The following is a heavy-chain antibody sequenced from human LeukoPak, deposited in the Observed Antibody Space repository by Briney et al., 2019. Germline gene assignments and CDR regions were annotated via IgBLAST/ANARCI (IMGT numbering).Heavy chain of an antibody. CDR2: ISYDGSNK. D-gene: IGHD6-13*01. J-gene: IGHJ4*02. CDR3: AKAAAAGTGFDY. CDR1: GFTFSSYA. Sequence: GRSLRLSCAASGFTFSSYAMHWVRQAPGKGLEGVAVISYDGSNKYYADSVKGRFTISRDNSKNPLYLQMNSLRAEDTAVYYCAKAAAAGTGFDYGGRGTLVTVSS. V-gene: IGHV3-30-3*01.